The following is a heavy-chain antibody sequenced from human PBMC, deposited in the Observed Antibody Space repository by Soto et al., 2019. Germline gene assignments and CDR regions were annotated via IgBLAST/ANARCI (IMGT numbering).Heavy chain of an antibody. D-gene: IGHD6-13*01. Sequence: GGSLRLSCAASGFTFSSYAMHWVRQTPGKGLEWVAVISYDGSNKYYADSVKGRFTISRDNSKNTLYLQMNSLRAEDTAVYYVCVIAAALANEYNLFASWAQGTLVTVSS. V-gene: IGHV3-30-3*01. CDR1: GFTFSSYA. CDR3: CVIAAALANEYNLFAS. CDR2: ISYDGSNK. J-gene: IGHJ5*01.